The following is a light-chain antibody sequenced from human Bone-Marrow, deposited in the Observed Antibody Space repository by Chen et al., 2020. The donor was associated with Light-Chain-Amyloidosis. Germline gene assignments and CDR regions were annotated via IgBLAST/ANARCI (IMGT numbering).Light chain of an antibody. Sequence: QSALTQPASVSGSPGQSITISCTGTSSDVGSYNLVSWYQQHPGKAPKFMFNEGSQRPSGVSDLFSGSKSGNTASLTISGLQAEDEAYYYCCSYAGSDTFVFGTGTRVTVL. V-gene: IGLV2-23*01. CDR2: EGS. CDR3: CSYAGSDTFV. CDR1: SSDVGSYNL. J-gene: IGLJ1*01.